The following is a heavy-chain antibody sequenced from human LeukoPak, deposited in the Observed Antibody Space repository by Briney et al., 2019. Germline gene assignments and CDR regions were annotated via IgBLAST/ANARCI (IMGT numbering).Heavy chain of an antibody. D-gene: IGHD3-3*01. V-gene: IGHV3-23*01. CDR2: ISGNGRST. CDR3: AKHNEDTIYDYFDY. Sequence: PGGSLRLSCAVSGFTSSNYAMSWVRQAPGKGLEWVSPISGNGRSTYYADSVKGRFTISRDNSKNTLYLQINSLRAEDTAVYYCAKHNEDTIYDYFDYWGQGSLVTVSS. J-gene: IGHJ4*02. CDR1: GFTSSNYA.